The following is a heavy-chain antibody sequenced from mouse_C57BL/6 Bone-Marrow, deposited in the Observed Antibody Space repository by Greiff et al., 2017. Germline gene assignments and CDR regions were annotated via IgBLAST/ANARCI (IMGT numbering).Heavy chain of an antibody. Sequence: EVKLVESGGDLVKPGGSLKLSCAASGFTFSSYGMSWVRQTPDKGLEWVATISSGGSYTYYPDSVKGRFTISRDNAKNTLYLQMSSLKSEDTAMYYCASHDGYFYWYFDVWGTGTTVTVSS. CDR3: ASHDGYFYWYFDV. CDR2: ISSGGSYT. CDR1: GFTFSSYG. J-gene: IGHJ1*03. V-gene: IGHV5-6*01. D-gene: IGHD2-3*01.